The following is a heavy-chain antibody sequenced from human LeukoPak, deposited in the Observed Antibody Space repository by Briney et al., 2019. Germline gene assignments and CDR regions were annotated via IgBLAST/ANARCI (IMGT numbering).Heavy chain of an antibody. CDR3: ARVSLRYFDWLSDDTGAFDI. D-gene: IGHD3-9*01. CDR2: ISSSGSTI. CDR1: GFTFSDYY. V-gene: IGHV3-11*01. Sequence: KPGGSLRLSCAASGFTFSDYYMSWIRQAPGKGLEWVSYISSSGSTIYYADSVKGRFTISRDNAKNSLYLQMNSLRAEDTAVYYCARVSLRYFDWLSDDTGAFDIWGQGTMVTVSS. J-gene: IGHJ3*02.